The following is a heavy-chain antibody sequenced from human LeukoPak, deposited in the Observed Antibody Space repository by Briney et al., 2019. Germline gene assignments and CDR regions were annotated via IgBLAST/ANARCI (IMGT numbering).Heavy chain of an antibody. D-gene: IGHD3-9*01. CDR2: IYTSGST. V-gene: IGHV4-61*02. J-gene: IGHJ4*02. CDR3: ARLLNYDILTGYCPYFDY. Sequence: SQTLSLTCTVSGGSISSGSYYWSWIRQPAGKGLEWIGRIYTSGSTNYNPSLKSRVTISVDTSKNQFSLKLSSVTAADTAVYYCARLLNYDILTGYCPYFDYWGQGTLVTVSS. CDR1: GGSISSGSYY.